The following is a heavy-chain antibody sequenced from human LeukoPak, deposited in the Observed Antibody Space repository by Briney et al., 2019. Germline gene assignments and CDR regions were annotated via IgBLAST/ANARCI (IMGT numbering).Heavy chain of an antibody. V-gene: IGHV3-66*01. D-gene: IGHD4-17*01. J-gene: IGHJ4*02. CDR2: VMPGGHI. CDR1: GFSVDSVF. Sequence: PGGSLRLSCRASGFSVDSVFMNWVRQPPGKGLEWVSFVMPGGHIDYTDSVKGRFTISRDSFTNTLSLQMNSLRVDDTAVYYCARGNSATTTFDFWGQGTLVTVSS. CDR3: ARGNSATTTFDF.